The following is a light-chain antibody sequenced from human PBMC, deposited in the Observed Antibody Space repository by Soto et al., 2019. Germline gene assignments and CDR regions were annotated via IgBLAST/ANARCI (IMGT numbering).Light chain of an antibody. CDR2: DVS. J-gene: IGLJ1*01. CDR1: SSDVGNYNY. Sequence: QSALTQPASVSGSPGQSITISCTGTSSDVGNYNYVSWYQQHPGKAPKLMIHDVSNRPSGVSNRFSGSKSGNTASLTISGLQAEDEADYYCISYTSSSTYVFGTGTKLTVL. CDR3: ISYTSSSTYV. V-gene: IGLV2-14*01.